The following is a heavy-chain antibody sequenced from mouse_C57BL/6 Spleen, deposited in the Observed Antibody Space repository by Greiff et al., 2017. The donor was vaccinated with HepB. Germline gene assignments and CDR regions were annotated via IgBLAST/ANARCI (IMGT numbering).Heavy chain of an antibody. Sequence: VQLQQPGAELVKPGASVKMSCKASGYTFTSYWITWVKQRPGQGLEWIGDIYPGSGSTNYNEKFKSKATLTVDTSSSTAYMQLSSLTSEDSAVYYCARDYYGSSSPFDYWGQGTTLTVSS. V-gene: IGHV1-55*01. CDR1: GYTFTSYW. CDR2: IYPGSGST. D-gene: IGHD1-1*01. J-gene: IGHJ2*01. CDR3: ARDYYGSSSPFDY.